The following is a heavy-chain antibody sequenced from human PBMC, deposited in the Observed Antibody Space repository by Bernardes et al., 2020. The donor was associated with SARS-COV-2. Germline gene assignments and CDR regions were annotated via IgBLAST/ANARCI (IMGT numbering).Heavy chain of an antibody. CDR2: INPHGGFT. J-gene: IGHJ4*02. CDR1: GYTFTTYR. CDR3: AGEWTRPWRGSADY. V-gene: IGHV1-46*03. Sequence: ASVKVSCQASGYTFTTYRIHWVRQAPGQGLDWMGIINPHGGFTSYAQKFQGRVIMTRDTSTTTVDMELSRLRSEDTAVYYCAGEWTRPWRGSADYWGQGTLVTVSP. D-gene: IGHD5-12*01.